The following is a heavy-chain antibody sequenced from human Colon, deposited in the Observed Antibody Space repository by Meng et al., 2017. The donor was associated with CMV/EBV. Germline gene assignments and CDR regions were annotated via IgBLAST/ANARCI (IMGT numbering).Heavy chain of an antibody. V-gene: IGHV6-1*01. CDR1: GDSVSSNSAA. D-gene: IGHD2-2*01. CDR3: VSQYQASFDY. CDR2: TYYRSKWYN. J-gene: IGHJ4*02. Sequence: SQTLSLTCAISGDSVSSNSAAWNWIRQSPSRGLEWLGRTYYRSKWYNDYAVSVKSRITINPDTSKNQFSLQLNSATAADTAVYYCVSQYQASFDYWGQGTLVTVSS.